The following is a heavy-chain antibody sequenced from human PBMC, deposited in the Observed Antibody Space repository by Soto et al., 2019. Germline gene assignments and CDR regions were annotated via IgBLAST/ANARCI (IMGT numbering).Heavy chain of an antibody. J-gene: IGHJ6*02. D-gene: IGHD6-13*01. Sequence: SETLSLTCTVSGGSISSYYWSWIRQPPGKGLEWIGYIYYSGTTNYNPSLKSRVTISVDTSKKQFSLKLTSVTAADTAVYYCARYSSNWFQTEGMDVWGQGTTVTVSS. V-gene: IGHV4-59*12. CDR3: ARYSSNWFQTEGMDV. CDR1: GGSISSYY. CDR2: IYYSGTT.